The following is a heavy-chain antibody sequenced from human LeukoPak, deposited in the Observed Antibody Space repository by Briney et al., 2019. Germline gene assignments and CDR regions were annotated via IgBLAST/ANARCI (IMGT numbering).Heavy chain of an antibody. V-gene: IGHV3-48*03. CDR2: ISSSGGNI. Sequence: GGSLRLSCAASGFTFSSYEMNWVRQAPGKGLEWVSYISSSGGNIYYADSVKGRFTISRDNAKNSLYLQMNSLRAEDAAVYYCARDPVLDYWGQGTLVTVSS. J-gene: IGHJ4*02. CDR3: ARDPVLDY. D-gene: IGHD4-17*01. CDR1: GFTFSSYE.